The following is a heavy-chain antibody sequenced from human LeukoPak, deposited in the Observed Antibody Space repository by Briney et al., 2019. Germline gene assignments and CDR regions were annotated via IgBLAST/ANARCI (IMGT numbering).Heavy chain of an antibody. CDR1: GYTFTSYG. J-gene: IGHJ4*02. CDR3: ARDKGRYCSSTSCPAYTY. CDR2: ISAYNGNT. Sequence: GASVKVSCKASGYTFTSYGISWVRQAPGQGLEWMGWISAYNGNTNYAQKLQGRVTMTTDTSTSTAYMELRSLRSDDTAVYYCARDKGRYCSSTSCPAYTYWGQGTLVTVSS. D-gene: IGHD2-2*01. V-gene: IGHV1-18*01.